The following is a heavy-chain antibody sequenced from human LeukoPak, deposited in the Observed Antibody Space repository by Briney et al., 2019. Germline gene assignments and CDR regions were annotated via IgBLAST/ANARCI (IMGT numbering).Heavy chain of an antibody. CDR3: AKDSTPGALYYYYGMDV. D-gene: IGHD2-15*01. J-gene: IGHJ6*02. V-gene: IGHV3-23*01. CDR1: GFTFSSYA. Sequence: GGSLRLSCAASGFTFSSYAMSWVRQAPGKGLEWVSAISGSGGSTYYADSVKGRFTISRDNSKNTLYLQMNGLRAEDTAVYYCAKDSTPGALYYYYGMDVWGQGTTVTVSS. CDR2: ISGSGGST.